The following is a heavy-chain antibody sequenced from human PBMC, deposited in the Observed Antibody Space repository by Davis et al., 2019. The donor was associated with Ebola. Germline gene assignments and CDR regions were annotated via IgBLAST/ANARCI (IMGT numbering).Heavy chain of an antibody. Sequence: ASVKVSCKASGYTFSNYYMHWVRQAPGQGLEWMVMINPNDGRTIYAQKFQGRVTVTRDTSTTTVYMDLSSLRSEDTALYYCTTPGGQDSGYDVFDIWGQGTMVTVSS. CDR1: GYTFSNYY. CDR3: TTPGGQDSGYDVFDI. J-gene: IGHJ3*02. CDR2: INPNDGRT. D-gene: IGHD5-12*01. V-gene: IGHV1-46*03.